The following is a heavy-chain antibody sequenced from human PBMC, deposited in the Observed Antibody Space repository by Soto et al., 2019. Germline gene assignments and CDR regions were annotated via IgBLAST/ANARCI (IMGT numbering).Heavy chain of an antibody. Sequence: PSETLSLTCTVSGGSISSGGYYWSWIRQHPGKGLEWIGYIYYSGSTYYNPSLKSRVTISVDTSKNQFSLKLSSVTAADTAVYYCAGSDGKFYGDYANDYWGQGTLVTVSS. CDR3: AGSDGKFYGDYANDY. J-gene: IGHJ4*02. V-gene: IGHV4-31*03. CDR1: GGSISSGGYY. D-gene: IGHD4-17*01. CDR2: IYYSGST.